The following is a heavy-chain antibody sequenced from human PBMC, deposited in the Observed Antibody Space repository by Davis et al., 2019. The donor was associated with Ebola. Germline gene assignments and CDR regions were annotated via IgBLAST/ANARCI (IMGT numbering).Heavy chain of an antibody. V-gene: IGHV1-46*01. CDR3: ARAPVTTGGFDY. CDR1: GYTFTSHY. D-gene: IGHD4-17*01. CDR2: INPSGGST. Sequence: ASVKVSCKASGYTFTSHYMHWVRQAPGQGLEWMGIINPSGGSTSYAQKFQGRVTITADESTSTAYMELSSLRSEDTAVYYCARAPVTTGGFDYWGQGTLVTVSS. J-gene: IGHJ4*02.